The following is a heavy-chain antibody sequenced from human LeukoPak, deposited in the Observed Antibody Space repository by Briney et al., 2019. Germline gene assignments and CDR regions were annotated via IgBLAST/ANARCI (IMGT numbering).Heavy chain of an antibody. J-gene: IGHJ4*02. CDR3: ARSTFSSNWNL. V-gene: IGHV4-59*08. CDR2: MYYSGSA. Sequence: PPETLSLTCTVSGGSLTDYYWSWIRHSSGKGLEWIGYMYYSGSAYYSPSLKTRVTISVDTSKNQFSLKLTSVTAADTAVYYCARSTFSSNWNLWGQGTLVTVSS. CDR1: GGSLTDYY. D-gene: IGHD6-13*01.